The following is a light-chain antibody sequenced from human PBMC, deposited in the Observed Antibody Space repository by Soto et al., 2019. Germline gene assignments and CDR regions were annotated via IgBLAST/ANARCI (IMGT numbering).Light chain of an antibody. V-gene: IGKV3-11*01. CDR2: DAS. CDR1: QSVRNNY. J-gene: IGKJ1*01. Sequence: EIVLTQSPGTLSWSPGERATLSCRASQSVRNNYLAWYQQRPGQAPRLLIYDASNRATGIPARFSGSGSGTDFTLTISSLEPEDFAVYYCQQRSNWPRTFGQGTKVDIK. CDR3: QQRSNWPRT.